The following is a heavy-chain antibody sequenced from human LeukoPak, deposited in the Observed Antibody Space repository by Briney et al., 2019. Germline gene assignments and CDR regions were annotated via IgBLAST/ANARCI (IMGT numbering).Heavy chain of an antibody. CDR1: GFTFSSYE. V-gene: IGHV3-48*03. J-gene: IGHJ3*02. CDR3: ARAIIAVAGPVRGAFDI. Sequence: PGGSLRLSCAASGFTFSSYEMNWVRQAPGKGLEWVSYISSSGSTIYYADSVKGRFTISRDNAKNSLYLQMNSLRAEDTAVYYCARAIIAVAGPVRGAFDIWGQGTMVTVSS. CDR2: ISSSGSTI. D-gene: IGHD6-19*01.